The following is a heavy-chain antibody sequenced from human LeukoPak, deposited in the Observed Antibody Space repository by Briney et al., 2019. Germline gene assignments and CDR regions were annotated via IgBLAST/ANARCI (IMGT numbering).Heavy chain of an antibody. CDR3: AKDLYVTAPPSWFDT. CDR1: GFFFTDYA. D-gene: IGHD2-2*02. J-gene: IGHJ5*02. CDR2: ITGSRSGT. Sequence: GGSLRLSCTASGFFFTDYAINWVRLVPGKGLEWVSGITGSRSGTLHADFVMGRFTISRDNSLDTVYLQMNSLRVEDTALYYCAKDLYVTAPPSWFDTWGQGTLVTVSS. V-gene: IGHV3-23*01.